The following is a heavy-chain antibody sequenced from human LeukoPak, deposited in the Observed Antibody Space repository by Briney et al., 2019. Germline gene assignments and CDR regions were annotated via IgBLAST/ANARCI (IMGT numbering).Heavy chain of an antibody. CDR3: ARGYYYDNSGLFDY. Sequence: PGGSLRLSCAASGFTFDEYGMSWVRQAPGKGLEWVSGINWNGGSTGYADSVKGRFTISRDNAKNSLYLQMNSLRAEDTAVYYCARGYYYDNSGLFDYWGQGTLVTVSS. D-gene: IGHD3-22*01. V-gene: IGHV3-20*04. CDR2: INWNGGST. J-gene: IGHJ4*02. CDR1: GFTFDEYG.